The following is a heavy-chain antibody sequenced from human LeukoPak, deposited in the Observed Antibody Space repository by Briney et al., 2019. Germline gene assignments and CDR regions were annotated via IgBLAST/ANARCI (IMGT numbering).Heavy chain of an antibody. V-gene: IGHV4-39*07. CDR2: INHSGST. Sequence: SETLSLTCTVSGVSISSSNSYWSWIRQPPGKGLEWIGEINHSGSTNYNPSLKSRVTISVDTSKNQFSLKLSSVTAADTAVYYCASVDVVVPAAIDYWGQGTLVTVSS. D-gene: IGHD2-2*01. CDR3: ASVDVVVPAAIDY. CDR1: GVSISSSNSY. J-gene: IGHJ4*02.